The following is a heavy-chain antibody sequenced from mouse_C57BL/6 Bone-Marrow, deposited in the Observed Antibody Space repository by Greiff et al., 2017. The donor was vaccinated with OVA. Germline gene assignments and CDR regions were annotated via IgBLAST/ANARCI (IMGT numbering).Heavy chain of an antibody. CDR2: INPNNGGT. CDR3: ARDYYDSSYEYYAMDY. Sequence: VQLQQSGPELVKPGASVKISCKASGYTFTDYYMHWVKQSPGKSLEWIGDINPNNGGTSYNQKFKGKATLTVDKSSSTAYMELRSLTSEDSAVYYCARDYYDSSYEYYAMDYWGPGTSVTVSS. CDR1: GYTFTDYY. V-gene: IGHV1-26*01. J-gene: IGHJ4*01. D-gene: IGHD1-1*01.